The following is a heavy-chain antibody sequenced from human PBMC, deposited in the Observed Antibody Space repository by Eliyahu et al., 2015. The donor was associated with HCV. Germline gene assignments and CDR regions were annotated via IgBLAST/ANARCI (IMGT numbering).Heavy chain of an antibody. CDR3: AGYGSGSYYPSVPILN. J-gene: IGHJ4*02. D-gene: IGHD3-10*01. V-gene: IGHV5-51*01. Sequence: EVQLVQSGAEVKKPGESLKISCKGSGYSFTSYWIGWVRQMPGKGLGWVGVXYPGDSDTRYSPSFQGQVTISADKSISTAYLQWSSLKASDTAMYYCAGYGSGSYYPSVPILNWGQGTLVTVSS. CDR2: XYPGDSDT. CDR1: GYSFTSYW.